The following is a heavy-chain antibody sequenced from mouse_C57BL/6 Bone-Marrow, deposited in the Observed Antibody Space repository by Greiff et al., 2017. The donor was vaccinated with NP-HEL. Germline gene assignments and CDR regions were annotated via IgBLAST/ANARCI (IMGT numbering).Heavy chain of an antibody. V-gene: IGHV5-6*01. J-gene: IGHJ2*01. D-gene: IGHD2-3*01. CDR1: GFTFSSYG. Sequence: VQLKESGGDLVKPGGSLKLSCAASGFTFSSYGMSWVRQTPDKRLEWVATISSGGSYPSYPDRVTVRFPISIDNAKNTLYLQKSNLKSEDTAMYDCARNGYYGDYWCQGTTLTGSS. CDR3: ARNGYYGDY. CDR2: ISSGGSYP.